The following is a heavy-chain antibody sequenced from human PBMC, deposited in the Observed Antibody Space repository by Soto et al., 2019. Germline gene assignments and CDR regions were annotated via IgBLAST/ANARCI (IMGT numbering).Heavy chain of an antibody. V-gene: IGHV1-18*01. CDR1: GYTFTSYG. Sequence: QVQLVQSGAEVKKPGASVKVSCKASGYTFTSYGISWVRQAPGQGLEWMGWISAYNGNTNYAQKLQGRVTITTDTSTSTAYMELRSLRSDDTAVYYCARDRYYDSSGYYNDYWGQGTLVTVSS. D-gene: IGHD3-22*01. CDR2: ISAYNGNT. J-gene: IGHJ4*02. CDR3: ARDRYYDSSGYYNDY.